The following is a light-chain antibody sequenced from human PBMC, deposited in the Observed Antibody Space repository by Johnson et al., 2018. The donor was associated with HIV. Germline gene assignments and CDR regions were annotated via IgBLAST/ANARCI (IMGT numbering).Light chain of an antibody. J-gene: IGLJ1*01. CDR3: GTWDSSLSAYV. CDR2: ENN. Sequence: QSVLTQPPSVSAAPGQKVTISCSGSSSNIGNNCVSWYQQLPGTAPKLLIYENNKRPSGIPDRFSASKSGTSATLGITGLQTGDEADYYCGTWDSSLSAYVFGTGTKVTVL. V-gene: IGLV1-51*02. CDR1: SSNIGNNC.